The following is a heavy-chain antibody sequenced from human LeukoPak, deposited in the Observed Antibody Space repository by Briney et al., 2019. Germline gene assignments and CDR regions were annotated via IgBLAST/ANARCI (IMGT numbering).Heavy chain of an antibody. Sequence: PGGSLRLSCTASGLIFNKYGMHWVRQAPGKGLEWVALIRHDGIYKYYGDSVKGRFSISRDNSKNTLYLQMDRLTTEDTAVYYCVNGGVVPLADDIFETWGQGTMVTVSS. CDR2: IRHDGIYK. J-gene: IGHJ3*02. CDR1: GLIFNKYG. CDR3: VNGGVVPLADDIFET. D-gene: IGHD2-2*01. V-gene: IGHV3-30*02.